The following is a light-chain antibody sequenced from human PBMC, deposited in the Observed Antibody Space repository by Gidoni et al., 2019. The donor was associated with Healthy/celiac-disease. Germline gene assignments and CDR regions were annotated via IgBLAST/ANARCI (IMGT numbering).Light chain of an antibody. Sequence: QSALTQPASVSGSPGQSITISCTGTSSDVGGYNYVSWSQQHPGKAPTLMIYDVSNRPSGVSNRFSGSKSGNTASLTFSGLQAEDEADYYCSSYTSSSTLVVFGGGTKLTVL. CDR1: SSDVGGYNY. CDR3: SSYTSSSTLVV. CDR2: DVS. J-gene: IGLJ2*01. V-gene: IGLV2-14*01.